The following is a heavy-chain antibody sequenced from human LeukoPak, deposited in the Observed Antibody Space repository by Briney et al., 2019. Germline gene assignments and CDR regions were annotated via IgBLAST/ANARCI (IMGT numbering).Heavy chain of an antibody. Sequence: ASVKVSCKASGYTFTGYYMHWVRQAPGQGLEWMGWINPNSGGTNYAQKFQGRVTITTDESTSTAYMELSSLRSEDTAVYYCARGNIVVVPAATYYFDYWGQGTLVTVSS. J-gene: IGHJ4*02. CDR2: INPNSGGT. D-gene: IGHD2-2*01. V-gene: IGHV1-2*02. CDR1: GYTFTGYY. CDR3: ARGNIVVVPAATYYFDY.